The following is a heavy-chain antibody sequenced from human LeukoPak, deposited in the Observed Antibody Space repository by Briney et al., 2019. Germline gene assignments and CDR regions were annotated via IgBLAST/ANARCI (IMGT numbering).Heavy chain of an antibody. V-gene: IGHV3-23*01. D-gene: IGHD3-22*01. J-gene: IGHJ4*02. Sequence: PGGSLRLSCAASGFTFSSYAMSWVRQAPGKGLEWVSAISGSGGSTYYAASVKGRFTISRENSQNTRYLQMNSLRAEDTAVYYCAKGAYDSSGYYWDYGGQGTLVTVSS. CDR1: GFTFSSYA. CDR3: AKGAYDSSGYYWDY. CDR2: ISGSGGST.